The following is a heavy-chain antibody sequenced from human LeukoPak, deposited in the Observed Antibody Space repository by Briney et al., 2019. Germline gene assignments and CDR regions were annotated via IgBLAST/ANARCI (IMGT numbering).Heavy chain of an antibody. CDR2: IYYSGST. Sequence: SETLSLTCTVSGGSISSYYWSWIRQPPGKGLEWIGYIYYSGSTNYNPSLKSRVTISVDTSKNQFSLKLSSVTAADTAVYYCARDMAVAGTWWFDPWGQGTLVTASS. J-gene: IGHJ5*02. D-gene: IGHD6-19*01. CDR3: ARDMAVAGTWWFDP. V-gene: IGHV4-59*01. CDR1: GGSISSYY.